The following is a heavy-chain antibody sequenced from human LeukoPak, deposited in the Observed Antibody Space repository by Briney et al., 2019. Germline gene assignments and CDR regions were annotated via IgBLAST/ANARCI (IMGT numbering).Heavy chain of an antibody. V-gene: IGHV4-39*01. CDR3: ARRSVYSYFDY. CDR1: GGSISSSSYY. D-gene: IGHD4-11*01. Sequence: PSETLSLTCTFSGGSISSSSYYWSWIRQPPGKGLEWIGSVYYSGSTYYNPSLKSRITISVDTSKNQFSLNLISVTAADTAVYYCARRSVYSYFDYWGQGTLVTDSS. CDR2: VYYSGST. J-gene: IGHJ4*02.